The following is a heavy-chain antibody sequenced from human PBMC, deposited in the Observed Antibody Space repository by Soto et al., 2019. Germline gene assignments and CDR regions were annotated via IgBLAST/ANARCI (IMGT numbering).Heavy chain of an antibody. CDR3: AREGDYGDYRTFDY. CDR1: GGSISSGGYS. J-gene: IGHJ4*02. D-gene: IGHD4-17*01. Sequence: SETLSLTCAVSGGSISSGGYSLSWIRQPPGKGLEWIGYIYHSGSTYYNPSLKSRVTISVDRSKNQFSLKLSSVTAADTAVYYRAREGDYGDYRTFDYWGQGTLVTVSS. V-gene: IGHV4-30-2*01. CDR2: IYHSGST.